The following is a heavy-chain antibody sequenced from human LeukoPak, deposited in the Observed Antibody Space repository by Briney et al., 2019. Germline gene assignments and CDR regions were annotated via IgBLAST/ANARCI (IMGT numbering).Heavy chain of an antibody. V-gene: IGHV3-23*01. D-gene: IGHD3-9*01. CDR1: GFIFRNYA. Sequence: GGSLRLSCAASGFIFRNYAMSWVRQAPGKGLEWVSAITGSGDTTYYADSVKGRFTISRDNSKNTLYVETNTLRAEDTAVYYCAKWGDYDILTGYYVSDFWGQGTLVTVSS. CDR2: ITGSGDTT. J-gene: IGHJ4*02. CDR3: AKWGDYDILTGYYVSDF.